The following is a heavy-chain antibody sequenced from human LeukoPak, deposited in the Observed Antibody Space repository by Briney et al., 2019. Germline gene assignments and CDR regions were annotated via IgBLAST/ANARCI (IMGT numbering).Heavy chain of an antibody. D-gene: IGHD3-10*01. V-gene: IGHV1-69*04. CDR2: IIPILGIA. J-gene: IGHJ6*02. Sequence: SVKVSCKASGGTFSSYAISRVRQAPGQGLEWMGRIIPILGIANYAQKFQGRVTITADKSTSTAYMELSSLRSEDTAVYYCARVMGRGPSDYYYGMTSGAKGPRSPSP. CDR3: ARVMGRGPSDYYYGMTS. CDR1: GGTFSSYA.